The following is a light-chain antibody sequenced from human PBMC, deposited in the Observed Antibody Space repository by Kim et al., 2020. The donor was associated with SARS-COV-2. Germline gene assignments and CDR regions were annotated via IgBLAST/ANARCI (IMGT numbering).Light chain of an antibody. CDR2: DVS. CDR3: CSYAGSYTVV. V-gene: IGLV2-11*01. CDR1: SSDVGAYNY. Sequence: GQSVTISCTGTSSDVGAYNYVSWYQQHPGKAPKLMIYDVSKRPSGVSDRFSGSKSGNTASLTVSGLQAEDEADYYCCSYAGSYTVVFGGGTQLTVL. J-gene: IGLJ2*01.